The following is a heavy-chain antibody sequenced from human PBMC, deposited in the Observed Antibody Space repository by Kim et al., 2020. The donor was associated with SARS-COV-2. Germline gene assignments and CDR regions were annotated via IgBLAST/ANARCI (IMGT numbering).Heavy chain of an antibody. CDR2: INQSESA. CDR1: GGSFSGYH. Sequence: SETLSLTCAVYGGSFSGYHWSWIRQSQGKGLEWIGEINQSESAYYNPTLTSRLTISVDTSKYQFSLTLRSVTAADTSVYDCSRGFTPACRGDRCYVAWG. V-gene: IGHV4-34*01. J-gene: IGHJ5*01. D-gene: IGHD2-15*01. CDR3: SRGFTPACRGDRCYVA.